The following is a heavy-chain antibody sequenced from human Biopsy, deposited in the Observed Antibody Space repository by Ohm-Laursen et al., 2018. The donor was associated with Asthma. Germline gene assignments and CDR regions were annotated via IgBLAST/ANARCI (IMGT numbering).Heavy chain of an antibody. CDR1: GGSFSGYY. CDR2: INHSGST. J-gene: IGHJ6*02. D-gene: IGHD3-3*01. Sequence: GTLSLTCAVYGGSFSGYYWSWIRQPPGKGLEWIGEINHSGSTNYNPSLKSRVTISVDTSRNQFSLKLSSVTAADTAVYYCARSAKTIFGVVMGSYYYGMDVWGQGTTVTVSS. V-gene: IGHV4-34*01. CDR3: ARSAKTIFGVVMGSYYYGMDV.